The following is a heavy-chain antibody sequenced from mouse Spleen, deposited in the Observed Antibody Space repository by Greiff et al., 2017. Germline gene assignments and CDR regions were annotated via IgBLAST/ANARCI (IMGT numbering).Heavy chain of an antibody. Sequence: EVKLVESGGGLVQPGGSLSLSCAASGFTFTDYYMSWVRQPPGKALEWLGFIRNKANGYTTEYSASVKGRFTISRDNSQSILYLQMNALRAEDSATYYCARSSTTRGYYFDYWGQGTTLTVSS. CDR1: GFTFTDYY. J-gene: IGHJ2*01. CDR3: ARSSTTRGYYFDY. D-gene: IGHD2-12*01. V-gene: IGHV7-3*01. CDR2: IRNKANGYTT.